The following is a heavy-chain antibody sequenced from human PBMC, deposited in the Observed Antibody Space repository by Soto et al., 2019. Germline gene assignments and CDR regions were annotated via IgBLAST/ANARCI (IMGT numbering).Heavy chain of an antibody. CDR3: AKDYGSGSDLLEYYYYMDV. Sequence: PGGSPRLSCAASGVTFSSYAMSWFRQAPGKGLEWVSAISGSGGSTYYADSGKGRVTVSRDNAKNTRYLQMNSLRAEDTAVYYCAKDYGSGSDLLEYYYYMDVWGKGTTVTVSS. D-gene: IGHD3-10*01. V-gene: IGHV3-23*01. J-gene: IGHJ6*03. CDR2: ISGSGGST. CDR1: GVTFSSYA.